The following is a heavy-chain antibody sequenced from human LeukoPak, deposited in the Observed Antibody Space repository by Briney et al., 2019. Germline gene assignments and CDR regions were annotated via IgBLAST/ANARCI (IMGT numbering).Heavy chain of an antibody. D-gene: IGHD3-3*01. CDR2: INHSGST. V-gene: IGHV4-34*01. CDR1: GGSFSGYY. Sequence: PSETLSLTCAVYGGSFSGYYWSWIRQPPGKGLEWIGEINHSGSTNYNPSLKSRVTISVDTSKNQFSLKLSSVTAADTAVYYCAGAPAQGAYYDFWSGYYWGSYFDYWREGILVTVSS. CDR3: AGAPAQGAYYDFWSGYYWGSYFDY. J-gene: IGHJ4*02.